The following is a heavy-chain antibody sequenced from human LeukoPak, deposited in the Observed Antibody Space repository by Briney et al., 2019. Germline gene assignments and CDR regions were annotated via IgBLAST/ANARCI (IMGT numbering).Heavy chain of an antibody. CDR2: VYTSGST. CDR3: ASRDGYDY. Sequence: SQTLSLTCTVSGGSISSDNYYWTWIRQPAGKGLEWIGRVYTSGSTNYKPSLKSRVTISVDASKNQFSLKLSSVTAADTAVYYCASRDGYDYWGQGTLVTVSS. CDR1: GGSISSDNYY. D-gene: IGHD5-18*01. J-gene: IGHJ4*02. V-gene: IGHV4-61*02.